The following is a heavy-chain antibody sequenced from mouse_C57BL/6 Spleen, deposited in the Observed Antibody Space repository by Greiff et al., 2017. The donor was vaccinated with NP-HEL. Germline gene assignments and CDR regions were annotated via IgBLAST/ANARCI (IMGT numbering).Heavy chain of an antibody. CDR3: TRRSTMTFFDY. CDR1: GFNIKDDY. CDR2: IDPENGDT. D-gene: IGHD2-4*01. V-gene: IGHV14-4*01. Sequence: EVQLQQSGAELVRPGASVKLSCTASGFNIKDDYMHWVKQRPEQGLEWIGWIDPENGDTEYASKVPGKATITADTASNTAYLQLSSLTSEYTAVYYCTRRSTMTFFDYWGQGTTLTVSS. J-gene: IGHJ2*01.